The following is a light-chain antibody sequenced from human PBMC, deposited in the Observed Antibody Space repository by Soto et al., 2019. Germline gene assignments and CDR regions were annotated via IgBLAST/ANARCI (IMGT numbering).Light chain of an antibody. CDR2: GAS. J-gene: IGKJ4*01. V-gene: IGKV3-15*01. CDR1: QSVSSN. CDR3: QQYGSSLT. Sequence: EIVMTQSPATLSVSPGERATLSCRASQSVSSNLAWYQQKPGQAPSLLIYGASTRATGIPARFSGSGSGTDSTLTISRLEPEDFAVYYCQQYGSSLTFGGGTKVDI.